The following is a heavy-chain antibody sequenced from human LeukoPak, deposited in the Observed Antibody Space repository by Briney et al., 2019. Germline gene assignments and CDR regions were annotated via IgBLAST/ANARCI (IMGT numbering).Heavy chain of an antibody. V-gene: IGHV3-7*01. CDR1: GFIFSSYW. CDR2: IKQDGSEK. D-gene: IGHD3-9*01. CDR3: ARRNFDWLLDY. Sequence: GGSLRLSCEASGFIFSSYWMSWVRQAPGKGLEWVANIKQDGSEKYYVDSVKGRFTISRDNAKNSLYLQMNSLRAEDTAVYYCARRNFDWLLDYWGQGTLVTVSS. J-gene: IGHJ4*02.